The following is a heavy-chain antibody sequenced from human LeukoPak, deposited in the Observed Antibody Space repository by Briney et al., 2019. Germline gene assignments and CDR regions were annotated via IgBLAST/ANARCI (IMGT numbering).Heavy chain of an antibody. J-gene: IGHJ6*03. CDR2: INHSGST. D-gene: IGHD3-10*01. Sequence: SETLSLTCAVYGGSFSGYYWSWIRQPPGKGLEWIGEINHSGSTNYNPSLKSRVTISVDTSKNQFSLKLSSVTAADTAVYYCARGGYYGSGSYSNYYYMDVWGKGTTVTVSS. CDR1: GGSFSGYY. V-gene: IGHV4-34*01. CDR3: ARGGYYGSGSYSNYYYMDV.